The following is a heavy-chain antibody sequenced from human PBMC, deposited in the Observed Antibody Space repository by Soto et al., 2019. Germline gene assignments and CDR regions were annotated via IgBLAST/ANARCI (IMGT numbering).Heavy chain of an antibody. CDR3: AKGGGYSGYERPYYFDY. D-gene: IGHD5-12*01. CDR1: GFTFSSYA. J-gene: IGHJ4*02. Sequence: WGSLRLSCAASGFTFSSYAMSWFRQAPGKGLEWVSAISGSGGSTYYADSVKGRFTISRDNSKNTLYLQMNSLRAEDTAVYYCAKGGGYSGYERPYYFDYWGQGTLVTVSS. V-gene: IGHV3-23*01. CDR2: ISGSGGST.